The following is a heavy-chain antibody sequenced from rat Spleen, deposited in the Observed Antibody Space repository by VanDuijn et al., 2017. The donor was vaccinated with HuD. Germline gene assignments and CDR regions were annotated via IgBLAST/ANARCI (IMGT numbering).Heavy chain of an antibody. D-gene: IGHD3-2*01. V-gene: IGHV5-29*01. CDR1: GFTFSSYW. J-gene: IGHJ2*01. Sequence: EVQLVETGGGLVQPGRSLKLSCVASGFTFSSYWMYWVRQAPTKGLEWVATIAFDGIGTYYRDSVKGRFTISRDNAKSTLYLQMDSLRSEDTATYYCATEPTDYWGQGVMVTVSS. CDR3: ATEPTDY. CDR2: IAFDGIGT.